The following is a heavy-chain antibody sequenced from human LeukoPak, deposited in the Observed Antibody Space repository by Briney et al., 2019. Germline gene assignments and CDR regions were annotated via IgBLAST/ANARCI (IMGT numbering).Heavy chain of an antibody. V-gene: IGHV3-7*03. CDR3: AGGRGWSPDY. Sequence: GGSLRLSCATSGFTFSSYWMNWVRQAPGKGLEWVANIEQDGSEKNYVDSVKGRFTISRDNAKNSLYLQMSSLRAEDTAVYYCAGGRGWSPDYWGQGTLVTVSS. CDR2: IEQDGSEK. J-gene: IGHJ4*02. D-gene: IGHD6-19*01. CDR1: GFTFSSYW.